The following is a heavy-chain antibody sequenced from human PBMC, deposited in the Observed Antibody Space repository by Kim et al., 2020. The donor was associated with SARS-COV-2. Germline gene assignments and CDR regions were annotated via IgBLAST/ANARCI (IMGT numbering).Heavy chain of an antibody. CDR2: INTNTGNP. CDR3: ASGRPPLLWFGESLDY. V-gene: IGHV7-4-1*02. CDR1: GYTFTSYA. D-gene: IGHD3-10*01. Sequence: ASVKVSCKASGYTFTSYAMNWVRQAPGQGLEWMGWINTNTGNPTYAQGFTGRFVFSLDTSVSTAYLQFSSLKAEDTAVYYCASGRPPLLWFGESLDYWGQGTLVTVSS. J-gene: IGHJ4*02.